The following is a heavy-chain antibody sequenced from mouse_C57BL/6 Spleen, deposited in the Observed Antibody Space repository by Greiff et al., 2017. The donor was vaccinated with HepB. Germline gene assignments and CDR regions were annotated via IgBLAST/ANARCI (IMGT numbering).Heavy chain of an antibody. Sequence: QVQLKQPGAELVRPGSSVKLSCKASGYTFTSYWMHWVKQRPIQGLEWIGNIDPSDSETHYNQKFKDKATLTVDKSSSTAYMQLSSLTSEDSAVYDCARGGSTVVDWYFDVWGTGTTVTVSS. J-gene: IGHJ1*03. V-gene: IGHV1-52*01. CDR3: ARGGSTVVDWYFDV. CDR2: IDPSDSET. CDR1: GYTFTSYW. D-gene: IGHD1-1*01.